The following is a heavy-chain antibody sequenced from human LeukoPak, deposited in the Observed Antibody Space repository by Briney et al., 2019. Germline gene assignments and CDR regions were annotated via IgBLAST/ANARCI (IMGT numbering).Heavy chain of an antibody. Sequence: PGGSLRLSCAASGFTFNNAWMNWVRQAPGKGLEWVGRIKSKTDGGITDYAAPVKGRFTISRDDSKNTLYLQMNSLKTEDTAVYYCTTDSLRMGVTGLDYWGQGTLVTVSS. J-gene: IGHJ4*02. CDR1: GFTFNNAW. CDR2: IKSKTDGGIT. CDR3: TTDSLRMGVTGLDY. D-gene: IGHD1-26*01. V-gene: IGHV3-15*07.